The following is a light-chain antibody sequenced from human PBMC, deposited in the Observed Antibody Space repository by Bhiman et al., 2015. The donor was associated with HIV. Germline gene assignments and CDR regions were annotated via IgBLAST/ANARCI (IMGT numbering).Light chain of an antibody. J-gene: IGLJ1*01. CDR3: QAWDSITGV. CDR1: KLGDKY. CDR2: QDN. Sequence: SYDLTQPPSVSVSPGQTATITCSGDKLGDKYACWYQQRPGQSPVLVIYQDNKRPSGIPERFSGSNSGNTATLTISGTQAMDEADYYCQAWDSITGVFGTGTKVTV. V-gene: IGLV3-1*01.